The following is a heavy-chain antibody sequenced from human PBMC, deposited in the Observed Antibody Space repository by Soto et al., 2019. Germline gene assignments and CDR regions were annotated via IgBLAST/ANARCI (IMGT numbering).Heavy chain of an antibody. CDR1: GFTFSSYA. D-gene: IGHD3-16*02. V-gene: IGHV3-23*01. Sequence: EVQLLESGGGLVQPGGSLRLSCAASGFTFSSYAMSWVRQAPGKGLEWVSVISGSGGSTYYADSVKGRFTISRDNSKNTLYLQMNSLRAEDTAVYYCAKSLTGSYYYYYKDVWGKGTTVTVSS. J-gene: IGHJ6*03. CDR2: ISGSGGST. CDR3: AKSLTGSYYYYYKDV.